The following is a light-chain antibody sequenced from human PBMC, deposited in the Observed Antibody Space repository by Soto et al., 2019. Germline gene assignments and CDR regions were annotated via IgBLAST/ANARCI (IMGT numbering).Light chain of an antibody. J-gene: IGKJ4*01. Sequence: DIQMTQSPSSLSASVGDRITITCQASQDISHCLNWYQHKPGRAPKVLIFDASNLETGVSSRFSGSGSGTDFSFTISSLQPEDIATYYCQQYENLPLTFGGGTKVDIK. CDR2: DAS. CDR3: QQYENLPLT. CDR1: QDISHC. V-gene: IGKV1-33*01.